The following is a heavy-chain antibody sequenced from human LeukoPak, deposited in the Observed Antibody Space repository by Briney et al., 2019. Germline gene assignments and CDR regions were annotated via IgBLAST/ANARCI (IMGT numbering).Heavy chain of an antibody. V-gene: IGHV4-34*01. CDR2: INHSGST. Sequence: PSETLSLTFAVYGGSFSGYYWSWIRQPPGKGLEWIGEINHSGSTNYNPSLKSRVTISVDTSKNQFSLKLSSVTAADTAVYYCARGVAVAGSFAFDIWGRGTMVAVSS. D-gene: IGHD6-19*01. CDR3: ARGVAVAGSFAFDI. CDR1: GGSFSGYY. J-gene: IGHJ3*02.